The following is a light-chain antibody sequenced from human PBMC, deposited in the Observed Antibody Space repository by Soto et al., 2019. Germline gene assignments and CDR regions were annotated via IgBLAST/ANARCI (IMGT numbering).Light chain of an antibody. J-gene: IGKJ4*01. Sequence: EVVMTQSPATLSVSPGERATLSCRASQSPDRNLAWYQQKPGQTPRLLIYGASTRATDVPPRFSGSGSGTEFTLTISSLQSEDFAVHYCQQYNNWPLTFGGGTKVDIK. CDR3: QQYNNWPLT. CDR2: GAS. V-gene: IGKV3-15*01. CDR1: QSPDRN.